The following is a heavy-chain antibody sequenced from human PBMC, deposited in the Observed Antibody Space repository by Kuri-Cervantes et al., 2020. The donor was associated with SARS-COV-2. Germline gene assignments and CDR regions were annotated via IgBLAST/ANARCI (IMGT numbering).Heavy chain of an antibody. CDR3: ARQHLGYYMDV. CDR1: GGSISSYY. V-gene: IGHV4-59*08. Sequence: GSLRLSCTVSGGSISSYYWSWIRQPPGKGLEWIGYIYYSGSTHYNPSLKSRVSISVDTSRNQFSLKVSSVTAADTAVYSCARQHLGYYMDVWGKGTTVTVSS. J-gene: IGHJ6*03. CDR2: IYYSGST.